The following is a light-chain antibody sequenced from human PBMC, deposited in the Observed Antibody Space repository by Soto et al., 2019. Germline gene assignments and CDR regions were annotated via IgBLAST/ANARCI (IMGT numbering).Light chain of an antibody. Sequence: IVMTQSPATLSVSPGERATLSCRAGQTIYSNVAWYQQRPGQAPRLLIYRASTRATGIPARFSGSGSGTEFTLTISSLQSEDFAVYYCQQYNKWPWTFGQGTKVDIK. CDR1: QTIYSN. V-gene: IGKV3-15*01. J-gene: IGKJ1*01. CDR3: QQYNKWPWT. CDR2: RAS.